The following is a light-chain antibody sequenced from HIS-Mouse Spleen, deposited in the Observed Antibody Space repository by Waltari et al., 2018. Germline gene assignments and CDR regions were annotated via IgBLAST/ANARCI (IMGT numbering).Light chain of an antibody. CDR1: SSDVGGYNY. CDR3: SSYTSSSTRV. V-gene: IGLV2-14*01. Sequence: QSALTQPASVSGSPGQSITISCTGTSSDVGGYNYVSWYQQHPGKAPKLMIYEVSNRPSGVSTRVSGSKSGNTVSLTISGLQAEDEADYYCSSYTSSSTRVFGGGTKLTVL. CDR2: EVS. J-gene: IGLJ3*02.